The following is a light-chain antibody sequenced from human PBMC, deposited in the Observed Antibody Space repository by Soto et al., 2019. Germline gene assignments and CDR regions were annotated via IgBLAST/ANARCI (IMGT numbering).Light chain of an antibody. Sequence: DIQMTQSPSSLSASVGDRVTITCRASQSISTSLAWYQHKPGKAPKLLIYDASTLESGVPTRFSGSGSGTEFTLTISSLQSEDFAVYYCQQYNNWPITFGQGTRLEIK. CDR3: QQYNNWPIT. J-gene: IGKJ5*01. CDR1: QSISTS. V-gene: IGKV1-5*01. CDR2: DAS.